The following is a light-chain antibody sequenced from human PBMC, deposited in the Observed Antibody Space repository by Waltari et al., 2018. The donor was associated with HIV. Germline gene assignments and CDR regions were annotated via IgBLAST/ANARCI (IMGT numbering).Light chain of an antibody. CDR3: QRYGRSRT. CDR1: QSVSSTS. V-gene: IGKV3-20*01. J-gene: IGKJ1*01. Sequence: IVLTQSPGTLSLSPGGNATLSCRASQSVSSTSLAWYQQKPGQSPRLLIYSASTRANGIPDRFSGSGSGTDFSLTISRLEPEDFAVYYCQRYGRSRTFGQGTKVEIK. CDR2: SAS.